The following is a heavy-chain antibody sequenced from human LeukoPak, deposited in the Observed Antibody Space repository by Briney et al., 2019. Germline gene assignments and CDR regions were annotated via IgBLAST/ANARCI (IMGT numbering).Heavy chain of an antibody. Sequence: PGGSLRLSCAASGFTFSSYEMNWVRQAPGKGLEWVSYISSSGSTIYYADSVEGRFTISRDNAKNSLYLQMNSLRAEDTAVYYCARGENMIAHAFDIWGQGTMVTVSS. CDR2: ISSSGSTI. D-gene: IGHD3-22*01. CDR3: ARGENMIAHAFDI. CDR1: GFTFSSYE. V-gene: IGHV3-48*03. J-gene: IGHJ3*02.